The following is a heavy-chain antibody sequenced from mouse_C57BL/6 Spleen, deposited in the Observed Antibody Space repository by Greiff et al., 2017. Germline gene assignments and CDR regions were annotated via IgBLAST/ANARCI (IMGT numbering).Heavy chain of an antibody. J-gene: IGHJ2*01. D-gene: IGHD1-1*01. V-gene: IGHV14-4*01. CDR1: GFNIKDDY. CDR2: IDPENGDT. Sequence: EVQLQQSGAELVRPGASVKLSCTASGFNIKDDYMHWVKQRPEQGLEWIGWIDPENGDTEYASQFPGKATITADTSSNTAYLQLSSLTSEDTAVYYCTTCITTVVATDYWGQGTTLTVSS. CDR3: TTCITTVVATDY.